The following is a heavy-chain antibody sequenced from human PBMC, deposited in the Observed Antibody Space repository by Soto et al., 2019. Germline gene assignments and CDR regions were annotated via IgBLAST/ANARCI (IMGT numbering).Heavy chain of an antibody. J-gene: IGHJ6*04. CDR2: INHSGST. CDR3: AREGLIMGIRYYYGMDV. V-gene: IGHV4-34*01. CDR1: GVSFSGYY. Sequence: PSETLSLTCAAYGVSFSGYYWSGMRQPPGKGLEWIGEINHSGSTNNNPSLKSRVTISVDMSKNQFSLKLSSVTAADTAVYYCAREGLIMGIRYYYGMDVGAQGPRS. D-gene: IGHD3-10*01.